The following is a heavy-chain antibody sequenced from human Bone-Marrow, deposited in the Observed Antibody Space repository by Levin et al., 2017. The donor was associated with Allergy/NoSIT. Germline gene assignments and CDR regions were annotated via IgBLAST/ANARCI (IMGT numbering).Heavy chain of an antibody. V-gene: IGHV4-59*01. CDR1: GDSISSVY. CDR2: SDHTGST. Sequence: SETLSLTCSVSGDSISSVYLSWIRQPPGKGLEWIGYSDHTGSTKYNPSLKSRVTMSADTSKNTLYLQVNSLRAEDTAVYYCAKDVFYGGYGKTRNDYWGQGTLVTVSS. CDR3: AKDVFYGGYGKTRNDY. J-gene: IGHJ4*02. D-gene: IGHD2-15*01.